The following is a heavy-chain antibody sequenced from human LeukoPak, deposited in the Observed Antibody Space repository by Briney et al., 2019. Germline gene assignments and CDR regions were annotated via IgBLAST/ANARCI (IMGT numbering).Heavy chain of an antibody. D-gene: IGHD4-17*01. V-gene: IGHV1-46*01. J-gene: IGHJ4*02. CDR1: GGTFSSYA. CDR3: ATGTPYGDYSWENYFDY. CDR2: INPSGGST. Sequence: GASVKVSCKASGGTFSSYAISWVRQAPGQGLEWMGIINPSGGSTSYAQKFQGRVTMTRDTSTSTVYMELSSLRSEDTAVYYCATGTPYGDYSWENYFDYWGQGTLVTVSS.